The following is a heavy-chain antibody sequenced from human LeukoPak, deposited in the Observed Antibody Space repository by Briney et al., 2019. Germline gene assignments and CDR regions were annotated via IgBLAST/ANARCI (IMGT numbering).Heavy chain of an antibody. CDR1: GGSISSYY. Sequence: NSSETLSLTCTVSGGSISSYYWSWIRQPPGKGLEWIGYIYYSGSTNYNPSLKSRVTMSVDTSKNQFSLKLSSVTAADTAVYYCARHAGSGSYVYGFDYWGQGTLVTVSS. CDR3: ARHAGSGSYVYGFDY. V-gene: IGHV4-59*08. J-gene: IGHJ4*02. CDR2: IYYSGST. D-gene: IGHD1-26*01.